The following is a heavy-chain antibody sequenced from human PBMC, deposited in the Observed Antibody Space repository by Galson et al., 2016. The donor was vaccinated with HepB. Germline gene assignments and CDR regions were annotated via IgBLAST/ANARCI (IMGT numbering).Heavy chain of an antibody. Sequence: PALVKPTQTLTLTCTFSGFSLTTTGVGVGWIRQPPGKALEWLAVIYWNDDVRYSPSLKTRLTITKDTSKNQVVLKMTNMDPADTATYYCGHRPNMEVLGTVLVDWGQGSLVTVSS. D-gene: IGHD1-7*01. J-gene: IGHJ4*02. CDR2: IYWNDDV. CDR3: GHRPNMEVLGTVLVD. V-gene: IGHV2-5*01. CDR1: GFSLTTTGVG.